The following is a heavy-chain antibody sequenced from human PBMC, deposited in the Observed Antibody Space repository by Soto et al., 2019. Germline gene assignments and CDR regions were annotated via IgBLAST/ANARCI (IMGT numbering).Heavy chain of an antibody. CDR2: ISWNSGSI. CDR3: AKAASGRATFSDVDY. J-gene: IGHJ4*02. Sequence: GGSLRLSCAASGFTFDDYAMYWVRQAPGKGLEWVSGISWNSGSIGSEDSVKGRFTISRDNAKNSLSLQMNSLSAEDTALYYCAKAASGRATFSDVDYWGQGTLVTVSS. CDR1: GFTFDDYA. V-gene: IGHV3-9*01. D-gene: IGHD1-26*01.